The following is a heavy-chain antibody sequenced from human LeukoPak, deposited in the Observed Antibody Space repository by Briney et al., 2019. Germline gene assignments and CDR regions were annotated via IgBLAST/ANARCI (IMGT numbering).Heavy chain of an antibody. CDR2: IIPIFGTA. Sequence: SVKVSCKASGGTFSSYAISWVRQAPGQGLEWMGGIIPIFGTANYAQKFQGRVTITTDESTSTAYMELSSLRSEDTAVYYCAKSPCTVWGCPTPYYYYGMDVWGQGTTVTVSS. J-gene: IGHJ6*02. CDR1: GGTFSSYA. D-gene: IGHD4-17*01. V-gene: IGHV1-69*05. CDR3: AKSPCTVWGCPTPYYYYGMDV.